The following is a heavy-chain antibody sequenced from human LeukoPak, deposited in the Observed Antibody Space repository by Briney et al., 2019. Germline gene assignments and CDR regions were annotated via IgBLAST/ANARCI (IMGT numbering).Heavy chain of an antibody. CDR3: ARGRGRWKLDSGRALTPNWFDP. Sequence: ASVKVSCKASGYTFTSYDINWVRQATGQGLEWMGWMNPNSGNTGYAQKFQGRVTMTRSTSISTAYMELSSLRSEDTAVYYCARGRGRWKLDSGRALTPNWFDPWGQGTLVTVSS. V-gene: IGHV1-8*01. J-gene: IGHJ5*02. CDR1: GYTFTSYD. D-gene: IGHD5-12*01. CDR2: MNPNSGNT.